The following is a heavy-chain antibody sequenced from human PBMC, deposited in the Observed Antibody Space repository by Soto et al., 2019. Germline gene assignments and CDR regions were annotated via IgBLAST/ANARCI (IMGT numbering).Heavy chain of an antibody. CDR3: ARDWLYCSGGSCYGNWFDP. CDR2: ISSSSSYT. D-gene: IGHD2-15*01. Sequence: PGGSLRLSCAASGFTFSDYYMSWIRQAPGKGLEWVSYISSSSSYTNYADSVKGRFTISRDNAKNSLYLQMNSLRAEDTAVYYCARDWLYCSGGSCYGNWFDPWGQGTLVTVSS. V-gene: IGHV3-11*06. CDR1: GFTFSDYY. J-gene: IGHJ5*02.